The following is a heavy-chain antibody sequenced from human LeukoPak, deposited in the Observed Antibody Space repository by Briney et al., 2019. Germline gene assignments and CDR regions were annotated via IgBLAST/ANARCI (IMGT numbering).Heavy chain of an antibody. Sequence: NASETLSLTCTVSGGSISSYYWSWIRQPPGKGLEWIGYVYYSGSTNYNPSLKSRVTISVDTSKNQFSLKLSSVTAADTAVYYCARSRGIVVVRYFDYWGQGTLVTVSS. CDR2: VYYSGST. D-gene: IGHD3-22*01. CDR1: GGSISSYY. J-gene: IGHJ4*02. CDR3: ARSRGIVVVRYFDY. V-gene: IGHV4-59*01.